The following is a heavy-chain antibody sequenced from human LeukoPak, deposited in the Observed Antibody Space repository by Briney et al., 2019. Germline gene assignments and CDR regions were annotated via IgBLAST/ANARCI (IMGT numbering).Heavy chain of an antibody. CDR3: ARAYYYDSSGYFGDAFDI. V-gene: IGHV3-20*04. J-gene: IGHJ3*02. Sequence: PGGSLRLSCAASGFTFYSYAMNWVRQTPGKGLEWVSGINWNGGSTGYADSVKGRFTISRDNAKNSLYLQMNSLRAEDTALYYCARAYYYDSSGYFGDAFDIWGQGTMVTVSS. CDR2: INWNGGST. CDR1: GFTFYSYA. D-gene: IGHD3-22*01.